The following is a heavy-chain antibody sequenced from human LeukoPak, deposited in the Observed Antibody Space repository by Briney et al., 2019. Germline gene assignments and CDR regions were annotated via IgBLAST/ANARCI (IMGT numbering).Heavy chain of an antibody. CDR2: ISSDSTYK. V-gene: IGHV3-21*04. J-gene: IGHJ4*02. D-gene: IGHD6-19*01. CDR3: ARLGGQWLQRPNDY. Sequence: GGSLRLSCAASGFTLTTYSMNWVRQVSGKGLEWVSSISSDSTYKYHADSVKGRFTISRDNAKNSLYLQMNSLRAEDTALYYCARLGGQWLQRPNDYWGQGTLVTVSS. CDR1: GFTLTTYS.